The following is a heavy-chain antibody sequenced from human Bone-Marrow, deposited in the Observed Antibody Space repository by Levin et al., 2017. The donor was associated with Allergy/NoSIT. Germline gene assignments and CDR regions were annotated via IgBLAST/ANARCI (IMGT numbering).Heavy chain of an antibody. CDR1: GGSISGYY. D-gene: IGHD3-10*01. V-gene: IGHV4-59*01. CDR3: ARYFRRFGELSPFYYMDV. CDR2: IYYSGST. J-gene: IGHJ6*03. Sequence: PSETLSLTCTVSGGSISGYYWSWIRQPPGKGLEWIGYIYYSGSTKYNSSLKSRVTISVDTSKNQFSLKLSSVTAADTAVYYCARYFRRFGELSPFYYMDVWGKGTTVTVSS.